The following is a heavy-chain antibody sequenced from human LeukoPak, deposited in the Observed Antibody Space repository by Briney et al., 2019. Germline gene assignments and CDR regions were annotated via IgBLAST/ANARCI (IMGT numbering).Heavy chain of an antibody. CDR3: AKRGVVIRVILVGFHKEAYYFDS. V-gene: IGHV3-23*01. D-gene: IGHD3-22*01. CDR2: IRDNGGST. Sequence: GGSLRLSCAVSGITLSNYGMSWVRQAPGKGLEWVAGIRDNGGSTNYADSVKGRFTISRDNPKNTLYLQMNSLRAEDTAVYFCAKRGVVIRVILVGFHKEAYYFDSWGQGALVTVSS. CDR1: GITLSNYG. J-gene: IGHJ4*02.